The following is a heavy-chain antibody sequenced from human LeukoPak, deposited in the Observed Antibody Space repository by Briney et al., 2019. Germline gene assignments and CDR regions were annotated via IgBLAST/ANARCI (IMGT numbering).Heavy chain of an antibody. Sequence: ASVKVSCKASGYTFTGYYMHWVRQASGQGLEWMGWINPNSGGTNYAQKFQGRVTMTRDTSISTAYMELSRLRSDDTAVHYCARPHVDTAMVIPPGFDYWGQGTLVTVSS. CDR1: GYTFTGYY. V-gene: IGHV1-2*02. CDR2: INPNSGGT. D-gene: IGHD5-18*01. J-gene: IGHJ4*02. CDR3: ARPHVDTAMVIPPGFDY.